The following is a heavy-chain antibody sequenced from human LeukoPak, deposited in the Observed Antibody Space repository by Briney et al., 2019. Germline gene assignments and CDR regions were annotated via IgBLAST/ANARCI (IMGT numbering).Heavy chain of an antibody. D-gene: IGHD3-10*01. V-gene: IGHV4-4*07. Sequence: SETLSLTCTVSGGSISSYYWSWIRQSAGKGLGWIGRVYTSGSTNYNASLQSRVTMSVDTSKNQFSLKLSSVTAADTAVYYCARDSRGSGSYYSDFDYWGQGTLVTVSS. J-gene: IGHJ4*02. CDR2: VYTSGST. CDR3: ARDSRGSGSYYSDFDY. CDR1: GGSISSYY.